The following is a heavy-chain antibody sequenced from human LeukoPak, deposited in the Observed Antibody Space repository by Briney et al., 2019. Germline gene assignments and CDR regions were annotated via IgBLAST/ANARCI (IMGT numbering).Heavy chain of an antibody. CDR2: IIPIFGTA. V-gene: IGHV1-69*01. J-gene: IGHJ4*02. CDR3: ARSPTGFGSHFDY. D-gene: IGHD1-26*01. CDR1: GGTFSSYA. Sequence: SVKVSCKASGGTFSSYAISWVRQAPGQGLEWMGGIIPIFGTANYAQKFQGRVTITADESTSTAYMELGSLRSEDTAVYYCARSPTGFGSHFDYWGQGTLVTVSS.